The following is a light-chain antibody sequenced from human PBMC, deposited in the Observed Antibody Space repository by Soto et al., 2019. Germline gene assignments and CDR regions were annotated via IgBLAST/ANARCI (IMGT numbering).Light chain of an antibody. J-gene: IGLJ3*02. CDR2: EVS. CDR3: CSYAGSSTLA. CDR1: SSDVGSYNL. V-gene: IGLV2-23*02. Sequence: QSALTQPASVSGSPGQSITISCTGKSSDVGSYNLVSWYQQHPGKAPKLMIYEVSKRPSGVSNRFSGSKSGNTASLTISVLQAEDEADYYCCSYAGSSTLAFGGGTKVTVL.